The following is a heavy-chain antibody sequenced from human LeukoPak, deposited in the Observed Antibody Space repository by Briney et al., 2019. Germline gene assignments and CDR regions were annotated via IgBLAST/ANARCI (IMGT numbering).Heavy chain of an antibody. CDR1: GGSISSYY. CDR3: ARHAGGPYSSSWYWFDP. J-gene: IGHJ5*02. Sequence: SETLSLTCTVSGGSISSYYWSWIRQPPGEGLEWIGYIYYSGSTNYNPSLKSRVTISVDTSKNQFSLKLSSVTAADTAVYYCARHAGGPYSSSWYWFDPWGQGTLVTVSS. D-gene: IGHD6-13*01. V-gene: IGHV4-59*08. CDR2: IYYSGST.